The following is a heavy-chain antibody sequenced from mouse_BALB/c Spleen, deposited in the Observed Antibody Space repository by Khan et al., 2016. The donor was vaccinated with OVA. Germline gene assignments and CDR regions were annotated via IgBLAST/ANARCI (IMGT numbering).Heavy chain of an antibody. J-gene: IGHJ2*01. D-gene: IGHD1-1*01. CDR1: GFNIKDTY. Sequence: VQLQQSGAELVKPGASVKLSCTLSGFNIKDTYMHWVKQRPEQGLEWIGRIDPANGNTKYDPKFQGKATIPADTSSNTAYLQLSSLTSEDTAVYYCATYYYGSSRYFDYWGQGTTLTVSS. CDR2: IDPANGNT. CDR3: ATYYYGSSRYFDY. V-gene: IGHV14-3*02.